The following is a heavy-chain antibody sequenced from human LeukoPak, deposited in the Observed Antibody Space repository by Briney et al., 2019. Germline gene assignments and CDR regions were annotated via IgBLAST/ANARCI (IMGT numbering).Heavy chain of an antibody. CDR1: GFTFSDYY. CDR2: ISSSSSTI. J-gene: IGHJ4*02. D-gene: IGHD4-23*01. V-gene: IGHV3-11*04. Sequence: GGSLRLSCAASGFTFSDYYMSWIRQAPGKGLEWVSYISSSSSTIYYADSVKGRFTISRDNAKNSLYLQMNSLRAEDTAVYYCARAPYGGKAIGPYDYWGQGTLVTVSS. CDR3: ARAPYGGKAIGPYDY.